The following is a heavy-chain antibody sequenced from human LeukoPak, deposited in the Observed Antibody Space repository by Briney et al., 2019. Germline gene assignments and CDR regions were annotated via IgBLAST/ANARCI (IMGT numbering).Heavy chain of an antibody. D-gene: IGHD3-3*01. J-gene: IGHJ5*02. V-gene: IGHV4-59*01. Sequence: SETLSLTCTVSGGSISSYYWSWIRQPPGKGLEWIGYIYYSGSTNYNPSLKSRVTISVDTSKNQFSLKLSSATAADTAVYYCARVSGFWSGYPNWFDPWGQGTLVTVSS. CDR3: ARVSGFWSGYPNWFDP. CDR2: IYYSGST. CDR1: GGSISSYY.